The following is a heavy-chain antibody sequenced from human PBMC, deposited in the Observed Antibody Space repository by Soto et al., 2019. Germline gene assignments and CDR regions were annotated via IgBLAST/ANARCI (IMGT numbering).Heavy chain of an antibody. D-gene: IGHD4-17*01. J-gene: IGHJ4*02. V-gene: IGHV2-5*02. Sequence: QITLKESGPTLVKPTQTLTLTCTFSGFSLSTSGVGVGWIRQPPGKALEWLALIYWDDDKRYSPSLKSRLTITEDTSKNQVVLTMTNMAPVDTAPYYCAHRQRTVYFDYWGQGTLVTVSS. CDR3: AHRQRTVYFDY. CDR1: GFSLSTSGVG. CDR2: IYWDDDK.